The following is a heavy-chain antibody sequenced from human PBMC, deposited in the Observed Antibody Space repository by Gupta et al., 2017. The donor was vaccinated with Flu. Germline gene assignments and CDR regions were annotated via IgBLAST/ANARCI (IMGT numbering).Heavy chain of an antibody. V-gene: IGHV3-9*01. CDR3: AKDIPQFTIFGVAADY. J-gene: IGHJ4*02. CDR2: ISWNSGSI. D-gene: IGHD3-3*01. CDR1: GFTFDDYA. Sequence: EVQLVESGGGLVQPGRSLRLSCAASGFTFDDYAMHWVRQAPGKGLEWFSGISWNSGSIGYADSVKGRFTISRDNAKNSLYLQMNSLRAEDTALYYCAKDIPQFTIFGVAADYWGQGTLVTVSS.